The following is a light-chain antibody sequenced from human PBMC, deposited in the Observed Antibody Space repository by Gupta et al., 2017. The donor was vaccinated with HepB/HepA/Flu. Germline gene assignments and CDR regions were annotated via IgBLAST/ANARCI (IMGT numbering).Light chain of an antibody. CDR3: QQDYNLPWHP. V-gene: IGKV3-7*04. CDR2: GAS. J-gene: IGKJ4*01. Sequence: PGERVTLPCRASQSVSSSYLTWYKQKPGQAPRLLIYGASTRATSIPARFSGSGYGKDFNLAISSLQPEDFAVYYCQQDYNLPWHPFGGGTKVEIK. CDR1: QSVSSSY.